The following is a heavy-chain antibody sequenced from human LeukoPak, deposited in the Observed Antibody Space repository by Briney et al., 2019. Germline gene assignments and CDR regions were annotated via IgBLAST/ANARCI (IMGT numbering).Heavy chain of an antibody. CDR2: IYYSGST. D-gene: IGHD3-10*01. V-gene: IGHV4-39*07. J-gene: IGHJ5*02. CDR3: ARVGRPGWFDP. Sequence: SETLSLTCTVSGGSISSSCYYWGWIRQPPGKGLEWIGSIYYSGSTYYNPSLKSRVTISVDTSKNQFSLKLSSVTAADTAVYYCARVGRPGWFDPWGQGTLVTVSS. CDR1: GGSISSSCYY.